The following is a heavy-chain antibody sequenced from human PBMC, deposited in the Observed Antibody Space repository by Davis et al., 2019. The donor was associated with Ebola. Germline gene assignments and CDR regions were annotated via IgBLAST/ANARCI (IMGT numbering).Heavy chain of an antibody. CDR3: ATATSNGWPLGHYYMDV. CDR1: GGSIGRGGYY. CDR2: IYYSGDT. V-gene: IGHV4-31*03. D-gene: IGHD6-19*01. J-gene: IGHJ6*03. Sequence: PSETLSLTCTVSGGSIGRGGYYWNWIRQLPGKGLEWIGNIYYSGDTDYNPSLKSRVTISIDTSKNQFALKMSSVTAADTAVYYCATATSNGWPLGHYYMDVWGKGTTVTVSS.